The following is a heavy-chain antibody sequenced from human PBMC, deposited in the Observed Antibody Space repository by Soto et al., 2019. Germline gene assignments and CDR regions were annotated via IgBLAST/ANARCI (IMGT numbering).Heavy chain of an antibody. J-gene: IGHJ2*01. V-gene: IGHV3-21*01. CDR3: ARESRILIHTVSEF. CDR1: GFYFNNYG. Sequence: PGGSLRLSCAVSGFYFNNYGMNWVRQAPWKGLEWVSSVSKSDCTYYSDSVKGRFTISRDNAKNSVSLQMNSLRAEDTAVYYCARESRILIHTVSEFWGRGALVTICS. D-gene: IGHD2-8*01. CDR2: VSKSDCT.